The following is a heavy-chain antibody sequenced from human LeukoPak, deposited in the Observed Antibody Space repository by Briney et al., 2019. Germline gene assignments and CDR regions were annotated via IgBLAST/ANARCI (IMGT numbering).Heavy chain of an antibody. J-gene: IGHJ4*02. D-gene: IGHD6-19*01. Sequence: GPVKVSCKASGYTFTGYYLHWVRQAPGQGLEWMGWIKPNSGGTNSAQKFQGRVTMTRDTSISTAYMELSRLRFDDTAVYYCARVGALTGYSSGWYPFAYWGQGTLVTVSS. CDR1: GYTFTGYY. CDR3: ARVGALTGYSSGWYPFAY. CDR2: IKPNSGGT. V-gene: IGHV1-2*02.